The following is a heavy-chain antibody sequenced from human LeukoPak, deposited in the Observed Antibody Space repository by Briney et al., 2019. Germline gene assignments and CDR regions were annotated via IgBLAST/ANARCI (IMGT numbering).Heavy chain of an antibody. CDR3: ARYVDTAILDAFDI. Sequence: SQTLSLTCTVSGGSISSGDYYWSWIRQPPGKGLEWIGYIYYSGSTYYNPSLKSRVTISVDTSKNQFSLKLSSVTAADTAVYYCARYVDTAILDAFDIWGQGTMVTVSS. CDR2: IYYSGST. CDR1: GGSISSGDYY. V-gene: IGHV4-30-4*08. D-gene: IGHD5-18*01. J-gene: IGHJ3*02.